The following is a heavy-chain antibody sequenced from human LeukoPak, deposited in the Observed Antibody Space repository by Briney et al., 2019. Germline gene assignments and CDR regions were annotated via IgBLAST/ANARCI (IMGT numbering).Heavy chain of an antibody. J-gene: IGHJ4*02. CDR2: FSPSGST. CDR3: ATTEVGKTVQFDY. V-gene: IGHV4-4*07. CDR1: GVSIHSYY. D-gene: IGHD1-26*01. Sequence: SEALSLTCTVSGVSIHSYYWSWIRQSAGRGLEWVGRFSPSGSTNYNPSLKSRVTMSADTSKNQFSLKLSSVTAADTAVHYCATTEVGKTVQFDYWGQGTLVTVSS.